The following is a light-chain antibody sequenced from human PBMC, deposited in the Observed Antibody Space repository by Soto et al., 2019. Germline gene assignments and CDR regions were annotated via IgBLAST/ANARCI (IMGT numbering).Light chain of an antibody. V-gene: IGKV3-11*01. CDR2: DAS. Sequence: EIVLTQSPATLSLSPGERATLSCRASQSVSSYLAWYQQKPGQAPRLLIYDASNRATGIPARFSGSGSGTAFTLTISSLEPEDFAVYYCQRRTAFGQGTKVDIK. CDR3: QRRTA. CDR1: QSVSSY. J-gene: IGKJ2*01.